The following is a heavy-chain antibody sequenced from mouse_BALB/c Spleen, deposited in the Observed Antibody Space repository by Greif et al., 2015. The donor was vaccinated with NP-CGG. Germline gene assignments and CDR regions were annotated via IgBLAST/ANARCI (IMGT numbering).Heavy chain of an antibody. J-gene: IGHJ2*01. Sequence: QVQLQQPGAELAKPGASVKMSCKASGYTFTSYWMHWVKQRPGQGLEWIGYINPSTGYTEYNQKFKDKATLTADKSSSTAYMQLSSLTSEDSAVYYCARKGLTGAFDYWGQGTTLTVSS. CDR3: ARKGLTGAFDY. D-gene: IGHD4-1*01. CDR1: GYTFTSYW. CDR2: INPSTGYT. V-gene: IGHV1-7*01.